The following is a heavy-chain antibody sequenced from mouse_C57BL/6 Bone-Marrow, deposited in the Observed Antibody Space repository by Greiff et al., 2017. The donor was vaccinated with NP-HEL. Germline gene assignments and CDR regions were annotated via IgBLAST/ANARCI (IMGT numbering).Heavy chain of an antibody. CDR3: ARKAYYGRSYEFAY. D-gene: IGHD1-1*01. Sequence: QVQLQQPGAELVKPGASVKLSCKASGYTFTTYWMQGGKQRPGQGREWSGEMEPYDRYTNYNQKCKGKGTLTVDTSSSTAYMQLSSLTSEDSAVYYCARKAYYGRSYEFAYWGQGTLVTVSA. V-gene: IGHV1-50*01. J-gene: IGHJ3*01. CDR2: MEPYDRYT. CDR1: GYTFTTYW.